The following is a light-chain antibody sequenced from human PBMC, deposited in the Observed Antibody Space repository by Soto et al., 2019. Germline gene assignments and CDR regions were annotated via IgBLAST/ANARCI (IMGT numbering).Light chain of an antibody. Sequence: TVLTHSPGTLSFSPGERSTLSVRASQNVSSNLLVWYQQHPGQAPRLLIYGASSRATGIPARFGGSGSGTDFTLTISSLEPEDFAVYYCQQRSNWPPVITFGQGTRLEIK. CDR2: GAS. J-gene: IGKJ5*01. V-gene: IGKV3D-20*02. CDR3: QQRSNWPPVIT. CDR1: QNVSSN.